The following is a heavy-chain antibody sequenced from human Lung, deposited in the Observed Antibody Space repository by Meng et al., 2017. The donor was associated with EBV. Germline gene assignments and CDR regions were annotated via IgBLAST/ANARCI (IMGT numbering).Heavy chain of an antibody. CDR1: GGSFSTHT. CDR2: LIAVFDKT. Sequence: QVQFVQSGAEVTNPGSLVKVACKPSGGSFSTHTFSWVRQAPGQGLEWMGGLIAVFDKTKAAPRFQDRVTFTADESTSTAYMELSSLTFDDTAVYFCARGRRNEPLFDYWGQGTLVTVSS. V-gene: IGHV1-69*01. J-gene: IGHJ4*02. D-gene: IGHD1-14*01. CDR3: ARGRRNEPLFDY.